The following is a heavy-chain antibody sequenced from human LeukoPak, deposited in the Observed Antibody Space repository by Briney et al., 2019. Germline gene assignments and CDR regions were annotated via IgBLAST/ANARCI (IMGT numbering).Heavy chain of an antibody. CDR3: ARDWDDGNWFDP. CDR1: GYTFTGYY. Sequence: ASVKVSCKASGYTFTGYYMHWVRQAPGQGLEWMGRINPNSGGTNYAQKFQGRVTMTRDTSISTAYMELSRLRSGDTAVYYCARDWDDGNWFDPWGQGTLVTVSS. CDR2: INPNSGGT. V-gene: IGHV1-2*06. J-gene: IGHJ5*02. D-gene: IGHD1-26*01.